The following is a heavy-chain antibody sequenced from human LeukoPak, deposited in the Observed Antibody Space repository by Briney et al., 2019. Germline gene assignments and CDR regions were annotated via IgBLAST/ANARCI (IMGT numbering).Heavy chain of an antibody. CDR2: ISYDGSNK. CDR1: GFTFSSYG. J-gene: IGHJ4*02. V-gene: IGHV3-30*18. D-gene: IGHD3-22*01. Sequence: PGGSLRLSCAASGFTFSSYGMHWVRQAPGKGLEWVAVISYDGSNKYYADSVKGRFTISRDNSKNTLYLQMNSLRAEDTAVYYCAKGPRPGYYDSSGFFDYWGQGTLVTVSS. CDR3: AKGPRPGYYDSSGFFDY.